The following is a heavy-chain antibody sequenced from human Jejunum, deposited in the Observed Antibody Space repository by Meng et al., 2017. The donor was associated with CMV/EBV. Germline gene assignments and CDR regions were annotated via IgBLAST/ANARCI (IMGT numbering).Heavy chain of an antibody. CDR2: FYSSDTY. CDR3: ARGPGASTREGFDY. Sequence: VQLQESGPGLVKPSENLSLTCTVSGGSVNNYYWSWIRQSAGKGLEWIGRFYSSDTYNYHPSLDSRVTMSLDTSKNQFSLNLRSVTAADTATYYCARGPGASTREGFDYWGLGTLVTVSS. D-gene: IGHD1-26*01. CDR1: GGSVNNYY. J-gene: IGHJ4*02. V-gene: IGHV4-4*07.